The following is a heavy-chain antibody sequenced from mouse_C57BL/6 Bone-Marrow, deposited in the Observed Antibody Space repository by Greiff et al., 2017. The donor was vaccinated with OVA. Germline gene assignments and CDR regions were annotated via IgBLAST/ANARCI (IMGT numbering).Heavy chain of an antibody. J-gene: IGHJ4*01. Sequence: EVKLVESGGGLVQPGGSLKLSCAASGFTFSDYYMYWVRQTPEKRLEWVAYISNGGGSTYYPDTVKGRFTISSDNATNTLYLQMSRLKSEDTAMYYCARHPPLLRYAMGYWGQGTSVTVAS. CDR1: GFTFSDYY. V-gene: IGHV5-12*01. CDR3: ARHPPLLRYAMGY. CDR2: ISNGGGST.